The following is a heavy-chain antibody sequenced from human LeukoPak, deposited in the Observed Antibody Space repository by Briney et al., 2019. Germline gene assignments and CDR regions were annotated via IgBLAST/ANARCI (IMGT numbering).Heavy chain of an antibody. CDR1: GFTFSSYA. D-gene: IGHD2-21*02. J-gene: IGHJ4*02. Sequence: GGSLRLSCAASGFTFSSYAMSWVRQAPGKGLEWVSAISGSGGSTYYADSVKGRFTTSRDNSKNTLYLQMNSLRAEDTAVYYCARRVTPNSFDYWGQGTLVTVSS. CDR3: ARRVTPNSFDY. CDR2: ISGSGGST. V-gene: IGHV3-23*01.